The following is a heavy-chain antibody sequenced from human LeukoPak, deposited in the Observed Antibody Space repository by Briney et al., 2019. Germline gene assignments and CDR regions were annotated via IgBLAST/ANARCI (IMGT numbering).Heavy chain of an antibody. CDR1: GFTFRSYW. CDR2: ISYDGSNK. V-gene: IGHV3-30*18. D-gene: IGHD3-3*01. CDR3: AKDALSGYYDFWSGYFDY. Sequence: GGSLRLSCAASGFTFRSYWMSWVRQAPGKGLEWVAVISYDGSNKYNADSVKGRFTISRDNSKNTVYLQMNSLRVEDTAVYYCAKDALSGYYDFWSGYFDYWGQGTLVTVSS. J-gene: IGHJ4*02.